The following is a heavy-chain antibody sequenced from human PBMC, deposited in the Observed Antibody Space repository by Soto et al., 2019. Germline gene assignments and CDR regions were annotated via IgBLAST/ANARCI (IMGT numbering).Heavy chain of an antibody. J-gene: IGHJ6*03. V-gene: IGHV3-64*01. CDR1: GFTLSGYA. CDR3: DRHARPDYYHIAV. Sequence: EVQLAESGGGLAQPGGSLRLSCAASGFTLSGYAMDWVRQAPGKGLEYVSGISSNGVGTFYANSVQGRFTISRDNSKNTVDRQMGRLTPEDMAVDYFDRHARPDYYHIAVWGKGTTVTDSS. D-gene: IGHD6-6*01. CDR2: ISSNGVGT.